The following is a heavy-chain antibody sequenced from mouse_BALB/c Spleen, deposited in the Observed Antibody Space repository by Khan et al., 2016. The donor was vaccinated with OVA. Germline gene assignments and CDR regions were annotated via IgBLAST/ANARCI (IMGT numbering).Heavy chain of an antibody. CDR3: ARRGTVVAPMDY. CDR2: IHYSGST. J-gene: IGHJ4*01. CDR1: GYSITSGYS. V-gene: IGHV3-1*02. D-gene: IGHD1-1*01. Sequence: EVQLQESGPDLVKPSQSLSLTCTVTGYSITSGYSWHWIRQFPGNKLEWMGYIHYSGSTNYNPSLKSRITITRDTSKNQFFLQLNSVTTEDTATYNCARRGTVVAPMDYWGQGTSVTVSS.